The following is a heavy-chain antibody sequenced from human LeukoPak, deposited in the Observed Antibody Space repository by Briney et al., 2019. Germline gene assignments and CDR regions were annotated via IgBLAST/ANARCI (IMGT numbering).Heavy chain of an antibody. D-gene: IGHD6-19*01. CDR3: ARDDSSGWYYRRSGRPDY. V-gene: IGHV3-43D*03. Sequence: PGGSLRHSCAASGFTFDDYAMHWVRRAPGKGLEWVSLISWDGGGTYYADSVKGRFTISRDNSKNSLYLQMNSLRAEDTALYYCARDDSSGWYYRRSGRPDYWGQGALVTVSS. CDR1: GFTFDDYA. J-gene: IGHJ4*02. CDR2: ISWDGGGT.